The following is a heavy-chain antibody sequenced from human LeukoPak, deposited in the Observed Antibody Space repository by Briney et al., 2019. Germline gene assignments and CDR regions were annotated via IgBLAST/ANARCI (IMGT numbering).Heavy chain of an antibody. CDR3: ARSASSSWSPLDY. CDR2: IYYSGST. CDR1: GGSISSYY. V-gene: IGHV4-59*01. D-gene: IGHD6-13*01. Sequence: SGTLSLTCTVSGGSISSYYWSWIRQPPGKGLEWIGYIYYSGSTNYNPSLKSRVTISVDTSKNQFSLKLSSVTAADTAVYYCARSASSSWSPLDYWGQGTLVTVSS. J-gene: IGHJ4*02.